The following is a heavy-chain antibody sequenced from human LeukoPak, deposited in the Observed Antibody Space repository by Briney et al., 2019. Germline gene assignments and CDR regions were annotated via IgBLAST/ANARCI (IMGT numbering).Heavy chain of an antibody. CDR2: ISSSGVGT. CDR3: PESPRGY. V-gene: IGHV3-23*01. CDR1: GFTFSNYP. Sequence: GGSLRLSCSASGFTFSNYPMSWVRQAPGKGLEWVSSISSSGVGTHYADSVKGRFTISRDNSKNTLHLQMNSLRVEDTAVYFCPESPRGYWGQGTLVTGSS. J-gene: IGHJ4*02.